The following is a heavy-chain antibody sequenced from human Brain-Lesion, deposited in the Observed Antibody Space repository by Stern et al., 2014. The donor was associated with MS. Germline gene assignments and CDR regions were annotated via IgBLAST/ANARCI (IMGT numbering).Heavy chain of an antibody. D-gene: IGHD6-13*01. J-gene: IGHJ4*02. CDR2: SDHSGSP. Sequence: VQLEESGPGLVKPSGTLSLTCAVSGGSISSSNWWSWVRQSPGKGLEWIGESDHSGSPIYNPSLKSGFTVSEDKSKTRFPLTLSSVTAADTAVYFCARFPASRPHVFDSWGQGTLVTVSS. CDR1: GGSISSSNW. V-gene: IGHV4-4*02. CDR3: ARFPASRPHVFDS.